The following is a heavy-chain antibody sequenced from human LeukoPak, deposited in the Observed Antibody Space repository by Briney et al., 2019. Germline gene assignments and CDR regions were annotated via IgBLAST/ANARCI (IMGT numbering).Heavy chain of an antibody. D-gene: IGHD2-15*01. J-gene: IGHJ3*01. CDR2: ISSNGDNT. CDR3: TRDSALLGVAFDL. CDR1: GFPFNTYA. Sequence: GGSLRLSCSASGFPFNTYAIHWVRQAPGKGLEYVAGISSNGDNTDFADSAKGRFTISRDNSKSTLFLRMNSLRAEDTAVYFCTRDSALLGVAFDLWGQGTVVTVSS. V-gene: IGHV3-64D*06.